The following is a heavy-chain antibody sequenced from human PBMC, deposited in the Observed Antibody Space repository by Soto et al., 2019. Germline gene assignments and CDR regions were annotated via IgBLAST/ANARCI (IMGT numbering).Heavy chain of an antibody. CDR3: ASDPYSNYVFDY. Sequence: SVKVSCKASGGTFSSYAISWVRQAPGQGLEWMGGIIPIFGTANYAQKFQGRVTITADESTSTAYMELSSLRSEDTAVYYCASDPYSNYVFDYWGQGTLVTVSS. CDR1: GGTFSSYA. CDR2: IIPIFGTA. D-gene: IGHD4-4*01. J-gene: IGHJ4*02. V-gene: IGHV1-69*13.